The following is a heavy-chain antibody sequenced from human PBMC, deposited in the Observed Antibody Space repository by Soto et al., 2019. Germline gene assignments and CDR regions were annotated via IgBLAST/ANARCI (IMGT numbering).Heavy chain of an antibody. CDR1: GFTFSSYT. J-gene: IGHJ6*02. V-gene: IGHV3-30-3*01. CDR3: AREIAAPSPKVYYYGMDV. CDR2: IRCDGSNI. D-gene: IGHD6-6*01. Sequence: PGGSLRLSCAASGFTFSSYTMNWVRQAPGKGLEWVSFIRCDGSNIYYADSVKGRFTISRDNSKNTLYLQMNSLRAEDTAVYYCAREIAAPSPKVYYYGMDVWGQGTTVTVS.